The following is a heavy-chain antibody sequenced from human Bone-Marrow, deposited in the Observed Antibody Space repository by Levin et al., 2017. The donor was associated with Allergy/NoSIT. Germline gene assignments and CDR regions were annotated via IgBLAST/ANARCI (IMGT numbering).Heavy chain of an antibody. CDR2: INWNGGST. D-gene: IGHD3-22*01. CDR3: AREVSLGVYYGQRVFSRYYFDY. J-gene: IGHJ4*02. Sequence: GGSLRLSCAASGFTFDDYGMSWVRQAPGKGLEWVSGINWNGGSTGYADSVKGRFTISRDNAKNSLYLQMNSLRAEDTALYYCAREVSLGVYYGQRVFSRYYFDYWGQGTLVTVSS. V-gene: IGHV3-20*04. CDR1: GFTFDDYG.